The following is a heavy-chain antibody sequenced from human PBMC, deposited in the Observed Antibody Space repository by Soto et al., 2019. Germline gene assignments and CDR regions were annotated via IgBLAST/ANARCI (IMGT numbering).Heavy chain of an antibody. D-gene: IGHD6-19*01. CDR2: ISFDGSNK. CDR1: GFTFNYYP. CDR3: ARLPGALVAVLYIYPLDGREAMSDVDV. Sequence: QMQLVESGGGVVQPGESLSLSCAASGFTFNYYPMHWVRQTPGKGLEWVAVISFDGSNKFYADSVKGRFTVSRDNSKNMLYLQLNSLRPEDAAVYYCARLPGALVAVLYIYPLDGREAMSDVDVWGQGTTVSVSS. J-gene: IGHJ6*02. V-gene: IGHV3-30-3*01.